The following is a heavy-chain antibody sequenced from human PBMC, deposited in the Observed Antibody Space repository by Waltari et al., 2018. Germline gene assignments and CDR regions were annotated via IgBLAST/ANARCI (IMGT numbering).Heavy chain of an antibody. CDR2: ISSSSSYI. CDR1: GFTFSSYS. V-gene: IGHV3-21*01. J-gene: IGHJ6*03. CDR3: ARGATVTSYYYYYYMDV. D-gene: IGHD4-17*01. Sequence: EVQLVESGGGLVKPGGSLRLSCAASGFTFSSYSMNWVRQAPGKGLEWVSSISSSSSYIYDADSVKGRFTISRDNAKNSLYLQMNSLRAEDTAVYYCARGATVTSYYYYYYMDVWGKGTTVTVSS.